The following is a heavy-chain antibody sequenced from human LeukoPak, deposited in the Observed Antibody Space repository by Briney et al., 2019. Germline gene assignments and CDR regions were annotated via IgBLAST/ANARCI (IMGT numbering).Heavy chain of an antibody. J-gene: IGHJ3*02. V-gene: IGHV1-18*01. CDR1: GYTFTSYG. CDR3: ARAGVFYSGSCGGAFDI. CDR2: ISAYNGNT. Sequence: ASVKVSCKASGYTFTSYGISWVRQAPGQGLEWMGWISAYNGNTNYAQKLQGRVTMTTDTSTSTAYMELRSLRSDDTAVYYCARAGVFYSGSCGGAFDIWGQGTMVTVSS. D-gene: IGHD1-26*01.